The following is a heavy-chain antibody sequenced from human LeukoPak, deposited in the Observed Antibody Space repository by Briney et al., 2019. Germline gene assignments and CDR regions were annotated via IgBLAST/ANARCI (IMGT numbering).Heavy chain of an antibody. CDR2: ISYDGSNK. Sequence: PGGSLRLSCAASGFTFSSYAMHWVRQAPGKGLEWVAVISYDGSNKYYADSVKGRFTTSRDNSKNTLYLQMNSLRAEDTAVYYCARARDCWGQGTLVTVSS. CDR1: GFTFSSYA. J-gene: IGHJ4*02. V-gene: IGHV3-30-3*01. CDR3: ARARDC.